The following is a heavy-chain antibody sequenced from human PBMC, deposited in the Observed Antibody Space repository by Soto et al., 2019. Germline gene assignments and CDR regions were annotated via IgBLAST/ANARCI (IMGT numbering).Heavy chain of an antibody. Sequence: EVQLLESGGGLVQPGGSLRLSCAASGFTFSSYAMSWVRQAPGKGLEWVSAISGSGGSTYYADSVKGRFTISRDNSKNRLYLHMNSLRAEDTAVYYCAARRARMGAAGIWFDPWGQGTLVTVSS. V-gene: IGHV3-23*01. J-gene: IGHJ5*02. D-gene: IGHD6-13*01. CDR3: AARRARMGAAGIWFDP. CDR1: GFTFSSYA. CDR2: ISGSGGST.